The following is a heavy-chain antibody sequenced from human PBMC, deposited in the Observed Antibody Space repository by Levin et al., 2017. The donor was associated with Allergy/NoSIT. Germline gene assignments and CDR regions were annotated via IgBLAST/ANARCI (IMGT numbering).Heavy chain of an antibody. V-gene: IGHV3-7*01. Sequence: GESLKISCAASGITFSSNWMSWVRQAPGKGLEWVANIKQDGSDKYYVDSVKGRFTISRDNAKNSLYLQMNSLRAEDTAVYYCARFNYYGSGSPFDYWGQGTLVTVSS. J-gene: IGHJ4*02. CDR3: ARFNYYGSGSPFDY. D-gene: IGHD3-10*01. CDR1: GITFSSNW. CDR2: IKQDGSDK.